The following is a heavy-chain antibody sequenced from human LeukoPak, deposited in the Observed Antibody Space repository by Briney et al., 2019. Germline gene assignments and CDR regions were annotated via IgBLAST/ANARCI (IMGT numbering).Heavy chain of an antibody. V-gene: IGHV1-2*02. CDR1: GYTFTGYY. Sequence: ASVKVSCKASGYTFTGYYMHWVRQAPGQGLEWMGWINPNSGGTNYAQKFQGRVTMTRDMSISTAYMELSRLRSDDTAVYYCARVGGPPSSSRKNWFDPWGQGTLVTVSS. J-gene: IGHJ5*02. CDR3: ARVGGPPSSSRKNWFDP. D-gene: IGHD6-13*01. CDR2: INPNSGGT.